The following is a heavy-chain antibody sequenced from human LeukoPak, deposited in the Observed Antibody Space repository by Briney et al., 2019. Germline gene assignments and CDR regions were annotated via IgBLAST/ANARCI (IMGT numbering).Heavy chain of an antibody. CDR2: ISGSHYNT. J-gene: IGHJ4*02. V-gene: IGHV3-23*01. CDR1: GFTFGNYD. CDR3: ARDRLYSSSSEDY. D-gene: IGHD6-6*01. Sequence: GGSLRLSCAVSGFTFGNYDMTWVRQAPGKGLEWVSGISGSHYNTYYADSVKGRFTISRDNSKNTLYLQMNSLRAEDTAVYYCARDRLYSSSSEDYWGQGTLVTVSS.